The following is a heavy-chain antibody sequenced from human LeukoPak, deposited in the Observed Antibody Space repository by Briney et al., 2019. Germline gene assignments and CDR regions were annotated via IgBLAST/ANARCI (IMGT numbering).Heavy chain of an antibody. Sequence: GGALRLSCTASGFTIGPYAMYWVRQGPGRGLEWVSVIKADGSGTFYADSVRGRFTTSRDNSKNSLYLQMNSLTSEDTALYYCATWAFYHNLDVWGQGTTVIVSS. J-gene: IGHJ6*02. CDR2: IKADGSGT. CDR1: GFTIGPYA. V-gene: IGHV3-43*02. D-gene: IGHD2/OR15-2a*01. CDR3: ATWAFYHNLDV.